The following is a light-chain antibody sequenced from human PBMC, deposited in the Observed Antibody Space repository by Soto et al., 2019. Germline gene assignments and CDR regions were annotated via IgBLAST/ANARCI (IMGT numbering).Light chain of an antibody. CDR3: QQYSSYPWT. J-gene: IGKJ1*01. Sequence: DIQMTQSPSTLSASVGDRVTITCRASQGISTWLAWYQQKPGKAPKLLIYKASTLEGGVPSRFSGSGSATEFPLTISSLQPDDFAAYYCQQYSSYPWTFGQGTKVEV. CDR1: QGISTW. CDR2: KAS. V-gene: IGKV1-5*03.